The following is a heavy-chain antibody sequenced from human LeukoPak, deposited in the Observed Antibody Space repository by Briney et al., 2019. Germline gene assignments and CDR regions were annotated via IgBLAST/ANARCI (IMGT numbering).Heavy chain of an antibody. D-gene: IGHD6-13*01. V-gene: IGHV4-59*01. J-gene: IGHJ4*02. Sequence: SETLSLTCTVSGGSISTYYWTWIRQPPGKGLEWIGYIYYSGSTNYNPSLKSRVTTSVDTSKNQFSLRLTSVTAADTAVYYCARGAVAGYLNAPLDYWGQGTLVTVSS. CDR1: GGSISTYY. CDR2: IYYSGST. CDR3: ARGAVAGYLNAPLDY.